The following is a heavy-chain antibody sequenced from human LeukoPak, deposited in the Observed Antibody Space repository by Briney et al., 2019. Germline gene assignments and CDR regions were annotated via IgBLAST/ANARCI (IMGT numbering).Heavy chain of an antibody. CDR2: IKTKIDGGTT. CDR1: GFTFSNAW. CDR3: TTQPWQVDY. J-gene: IGHJ4*02. D-gene: IGHD6-19*01. Sequence: GGSLRLSCEGSGFTFSNAWMSWVRQAPGKGLEWVGRIKTKIDGGTTDYAAPVKGRFTISRDDSKNTLYLQMNSLKTEDTAVYYCTTQPWQVDYWGQGTLVTVSS. V-gene: IGHV3-15*01.